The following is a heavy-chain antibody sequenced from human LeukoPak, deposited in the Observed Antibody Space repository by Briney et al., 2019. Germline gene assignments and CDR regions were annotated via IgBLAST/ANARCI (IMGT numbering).Heavy chain of an antibody. CDR3: ARTASTSWFDP. Sequence: PGGSLRLSCAASGFTVSSNYMSWVRQAPGKGLEWVSVIYSGGSTYYADSVKGRFTISRHNSKNTLYLQMSSLRAEDTAVYYCARTASTSWFDPWGQGTLVTVSS. CDR1: GFTVSSNY. D-gene: IGHD2-2*01. J-gene: IGHJ5*02. CDR2: IYSGGST. V-gene: IGHV3-53*04.